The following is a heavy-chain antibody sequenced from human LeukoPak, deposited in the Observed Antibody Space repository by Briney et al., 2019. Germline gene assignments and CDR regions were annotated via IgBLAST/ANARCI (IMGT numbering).Heavy chain of an antibody. J-gene: IGHJ4*02. CDR3: ARHGSHTPVDY. CDR1: GGSISSGDYY. D-gene: IGHD5-24*01. Sequence: SETLSLTCTVSGGSISSGDYYWSWIRQPPGKGLEWIGYIYDSGSTNYNPSLKSRVTISVDTSKNQFSLKLSSVTAADTAVYYCARHGSHTPVDYWGQGTLVTVSS. V-gene: IGHV4-61*08. CDR2: IYDSGST.